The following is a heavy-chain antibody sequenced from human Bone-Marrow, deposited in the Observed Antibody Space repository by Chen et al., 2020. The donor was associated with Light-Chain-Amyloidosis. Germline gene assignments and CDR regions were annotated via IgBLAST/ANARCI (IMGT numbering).Heavy chain of an antibody. J-gene: IGHJ5*02. Sequence: EVQWVKSGEEGKRRGAPRKISCRAPDTTLTGNGIPWSRQMPGKGLEWMGIIYASDSQVRYSPSFQGQVSMSVEKSSTTAYLQWSSLKASDSAMYFCARTSGDYYDSAGSPFDPWGQGSLVTVSS. D-gene: IGHD3-22*01. V-gene: IGHV5-51*03. CDR3: ARTSGDYYDSAGSPFDP. CDR1: DTTLTGNG. CDR2: IYASDSQV.